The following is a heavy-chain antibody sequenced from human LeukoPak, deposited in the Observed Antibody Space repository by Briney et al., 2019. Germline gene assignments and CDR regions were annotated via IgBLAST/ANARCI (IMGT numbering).Heavy chain of an antibody. V-gene: IGHV5-51*01. CDR3: ARRLLRYYYDSSGYYDFDY. Sequence: GESLKISCKGSGYSFTSYWIGWVRQMPGRGLEWMGIIYPGDSDTRYSLSFQGQVTISADKSISTAYLQWSSLKASDTAMYYCARRLLRYYYDSSGYYDFDYWGQGTLVTVSS. J-gene: IGHJ4*02. D-gene: IGHD3-22*01. CDR2: IYPGDSDT. CDR1: GYSFTSYW.